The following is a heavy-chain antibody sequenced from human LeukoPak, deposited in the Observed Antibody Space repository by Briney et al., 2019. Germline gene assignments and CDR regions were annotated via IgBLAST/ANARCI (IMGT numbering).Heavy chain of an antibody. Sequence: PSETLSLTCIVSGGAISSGRYYWGWIRQPPGKGLEWIGSMYYTGSTYNSPSLKSRVTISVDTSKNQGSLKLTSVTAADTAVYYCARGRPRYYGSGSFFYWGQGTLVTVSS. J-gene: IGHJ4*02. CDR1: GGAISSGRYY. V-gene: IGHV4-39*07. D-gene: IGHD3-10*01. CDR3: ARGRPRYYGSGSFFY. CDR2: MYYTGST.